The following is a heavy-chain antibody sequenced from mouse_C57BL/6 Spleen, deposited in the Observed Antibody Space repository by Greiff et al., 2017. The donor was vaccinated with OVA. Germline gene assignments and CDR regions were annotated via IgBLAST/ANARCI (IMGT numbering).Heavy chain of an antibody. D-gene: IGHD2-5*01. CDR3: ARGNDSNCVFAY. CDR2: IFTGSGST. CDR1: GYTFTDYY. Sequence: VQLKQSGPELVKPGASLKISCTASGYTFTDYYMNWVRQRPGKGLEWIGWIFTGSGSTYYTEKFKGQATLTVDKSSSTAYMLLSSLTSEDSAVYICARGNDSNCVFAYWGQGTLVTVSA. V-gene: IGHV1-75*01. J-gene: IGHJ3*01.